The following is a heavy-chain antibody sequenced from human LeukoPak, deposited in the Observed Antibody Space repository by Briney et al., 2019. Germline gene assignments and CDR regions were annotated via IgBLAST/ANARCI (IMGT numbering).Heavy chain of an antibody. Sequence: SETLSLTCTVSGGSISSGDYYWSWIRQPPGKGLEWIGYIYYSGITNCNPSLKSRLMMSIDTSENRFSLKLSSVTAADTAVYYCARGVNVRNYYYYYGMDVWGQGTTVTVSS. CDR2: IYYSGIT. J-gene: IGHJ6*02. CDR1: GGSISSGDYY. V-gene: IGHV4-30-4*01. CDR3: ARGVNVRNYYYYYGMDV.